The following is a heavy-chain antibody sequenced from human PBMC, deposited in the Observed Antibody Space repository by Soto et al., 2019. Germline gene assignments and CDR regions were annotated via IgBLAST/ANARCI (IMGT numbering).Heavy chain of an antibody. CDR2: IYYSGTT. CDR3: AREDYGDYIFDY. CDR1: GYSISSSNW. V-gene: IGHV4-28*03. D-gene: IGHD4-17*01. J-gene: IGHJ4*02. Sequence: PSETLSLTCAVSGYSISSSNWWGWIRQPPGKGLEWIGYIYYSGTTYYNPSLKSRVTMSVDTSKNQFSLKLSSVTAADTAVYYCAREDYGDYIFDYWGQGTLVTVSS.